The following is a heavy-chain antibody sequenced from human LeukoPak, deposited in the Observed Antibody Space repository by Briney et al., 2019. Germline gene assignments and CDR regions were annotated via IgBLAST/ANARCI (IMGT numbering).Heavy chain of an antibody. V-gene: IGHV1-2*02. CDR1: GYTFSDYY. Sequence: ASVKVSCKASGYTFSDYYMHWVRQAPGQGLQWVGWINPISGDTHYAQMFQGRVTMTRDTSINTAYMELRSLRSDDTAVYYCARGASYVILTGYSYFDYWGQGPLVTVSS. J-gene: IGHJ4*02. CDR3: ARGASYVILTGYSYFDY. D-gene: IGHD3-9*01. CDR2: INPISGDT.